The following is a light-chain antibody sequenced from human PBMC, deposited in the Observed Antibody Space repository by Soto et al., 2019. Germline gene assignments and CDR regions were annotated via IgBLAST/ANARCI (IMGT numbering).Light chain of an antibody. Sequence: EIVLTQSPGTLSLSPGERATLSCRASQSVDSNYLAWYQQKPGQAPRLLIYGASNRATGIPDRFSGSGSGTDFTLTIIRLEPEDFTVFYCQHYDSLPITFGQGTRLDIK. CDR1: QSVDSNY. CDR3: QHYDSLPIT. CDR2: GAS. V-gene: IGKV3-20*01. J-gene: IGKJ5*01.